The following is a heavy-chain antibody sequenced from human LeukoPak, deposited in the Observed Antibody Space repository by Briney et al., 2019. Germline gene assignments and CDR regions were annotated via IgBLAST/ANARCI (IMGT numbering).Heavy chain of an antibody. CDR2: VTIKANNYAT. V-gene: IGHV3-73*01. CDR1: GFTVSSNS. D-gene: IGHD6-19*01. CDR3: TTYRSGHY. J-gene: IGHJ4*02. Sequence: GGSLRLSCAVSGFTVSSNSMSWVRQASGKGLEWVGRVTIKANNYATAYAASVKGRFTISRDDSENTAYLQMNSLRTEDTAVYYCTTYRSGHYWGQGTLVSVSS.